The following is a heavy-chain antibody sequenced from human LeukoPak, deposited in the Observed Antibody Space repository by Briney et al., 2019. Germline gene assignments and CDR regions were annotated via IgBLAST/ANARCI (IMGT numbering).Heavy chain of an antibody. CDR2: ISAYNGNT. Sequence: ASVKVSCKASGYTFTSYGASWVRQAPGQGLEWMGWISAYNGNTNYAQKLQGRVTMTTDTSTSTAYMELRSLRSDDTAVYYCARDVGSSWYRGRGGVFDYWGQGTLVTVSS. V-gene: IGHV1-18*04. CDR1: GYTFTSYG. D-gene: IGHD6-13*01. CDR3: ARDVGSSWYRGRGGVFDY. J-gene: IGHJ4*02.